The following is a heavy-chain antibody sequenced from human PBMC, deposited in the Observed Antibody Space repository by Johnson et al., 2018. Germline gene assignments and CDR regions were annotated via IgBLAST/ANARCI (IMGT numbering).Heavy chain of an antibody. D-gene: IGHD4-17*01. CDR1: EFTFSSHG. Sequence: VQLVQSGGGLVQPGGSLKVSCAASEFTFSSHGMIWVRQAPGKGLEWVSYISPSGSRKDYADSVVGRFTTSRDNAKNSLYLQTNILGAADTAVYYCARVRGPTVHTMYMDVWGKGTTVTVSS. CDR2: ISPSGSRK. J-gene: IGHJ6*03. CDR3: ARVRGPTVHTMYMDV. V-gene: IGHV3-48*01.